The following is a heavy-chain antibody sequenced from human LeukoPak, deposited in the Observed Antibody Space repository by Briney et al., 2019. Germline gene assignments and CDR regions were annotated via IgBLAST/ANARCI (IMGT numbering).Heavy chain of an antibody. CDR2: IIPIFGTA. D-gene: IGHD3-10*01. CDR3: AREVGYYGSGSYSTDFDP. V-gene: IGHV1-69*05. CDR1: GGTFSSYA. J-gene: IGHJ5*02. Sequence: SVKVSCKASGGTFSSYAISWVRQAPGQGLEWMGGIIPIFGTANYAQKFQGRVTITTDESTSTAYMGLSSLRSEDTAVYYCAREVGYYGSGSYSTDFDPWGQGTLVTVSS.